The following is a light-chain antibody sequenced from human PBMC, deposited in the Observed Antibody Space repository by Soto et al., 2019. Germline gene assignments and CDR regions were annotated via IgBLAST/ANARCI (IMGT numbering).Light chain of an antibody. J-gene: IGKJ4*01. V-gene: IGKV1D-12*01. CDR1: QDIRFW. CDR2: GAS. CDR3: QQAHSSPLS. Sequence: DIQMTQSPSSVSASVGDRVTITCRASQDIRFWLAWYQQKPGKAPKPLIHGASSLQTGVPSRFRGSVSGTDFTLTIINLQPEDFATYYCQQAHSSPLSFGGGTKVEI.